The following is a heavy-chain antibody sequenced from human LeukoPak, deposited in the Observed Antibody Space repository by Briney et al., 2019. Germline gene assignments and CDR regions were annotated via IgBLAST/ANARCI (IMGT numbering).Heavy chain of an antibody. CDR2: IYYSGST. CDR3: ARRYSSGWYQQRYFDL. Sequence: SETLSLTCTVSGGSISSYYWSWIRQPPGKGLEWIGYIYYSGSTNYNPSLKSRVTISVDTSKNQFSLKLSSVTAADTAVYYCARRYSSGWYQQRYFDLWGRGTLVTVSS. V-gene: IGHV4-59*12. J-gene: IGHJ2*01. D-gene: IGHD6-19*01. CDR1: GGSISSYY.